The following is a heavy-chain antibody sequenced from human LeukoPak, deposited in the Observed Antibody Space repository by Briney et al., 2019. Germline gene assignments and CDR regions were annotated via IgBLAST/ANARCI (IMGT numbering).Heavy chain of an antibody. CDR3: ATLVYSGSRYHFDT. D-gene: IGHD1-26*01. CDR2: FLYSGTT. CDR1: NGAVKNYY. J-gene: IGHJ4*02. V-gene: IGHV4-59*02. Sequence: SETLSLTCSVSNGAVKNYYWTWIRQPPGQGLEWIGNFLYSGTTTYRASLDSRLIISVDNSKNMVSLRLFSVAAADTAVYYCATLVYSGSRYHFDTWGQGTLVTVSS.